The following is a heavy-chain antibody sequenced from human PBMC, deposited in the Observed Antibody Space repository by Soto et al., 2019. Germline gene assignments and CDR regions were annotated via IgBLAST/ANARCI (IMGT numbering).Heavy chain of an antibody. CDR2: IYFSGST. J-gene: IGHJ4*02. V-gene: IGHV4-59*01. CDR3: ARDGYYYDSSGYQSVYYFDY. CDR1: GGSISSYY. D-gene: IGHD3-22*01. Sequence: SETLSLTCTVSGGSISSYYWSWIRQPPGEGLEWIGYIYFSGSTDYNPSLKSRVTISVDTSKNQFSLKLSSVTAADTAVYYCARDGYYYDSSGYQSVYYFDYWGQGTRVTVSS.